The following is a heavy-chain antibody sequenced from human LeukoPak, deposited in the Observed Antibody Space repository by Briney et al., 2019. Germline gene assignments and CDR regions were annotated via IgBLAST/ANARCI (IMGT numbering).Heavy chain of an antibody. CDR3: AKHSIRPDGKHNWFDP. V-gene: IGHV4-4*09. CDR1: GGSISSYY. Sequence: PSETLSLTCTVSGGSISSYYWSWIRQPPGKGLEWIGYIYTSGSTNYNPSLKSRVTISVDTSKNQFSLKLGSVTAADTAVYYCAKHSIRPDGKHNWFDPWGQGTLVTVSS. D-gene: IGHD1-1*01. CDR2: IYTSGST. J-gene: IGHJ5*02.